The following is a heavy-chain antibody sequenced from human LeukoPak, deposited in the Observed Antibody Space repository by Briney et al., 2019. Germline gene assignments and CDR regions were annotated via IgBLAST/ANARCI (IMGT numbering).Heavy chain of an antibody. Sequence: ASVKVSCKAPGTCYTDYDPRGVPRVSGQGLEWMGWISPYNGNTYYVPKFQGRVTMTTDTSTTTAYMELRSLRSDAAACYYGTRDLDIVVVAAAVRHYGLDVWGQGTTVTVSS. V-gene: IGHV1-18*01. CDR1: GTCYTDYD. CDR2: ISPYNGNT. CDR3: TRDLDIVVVAAAVRHYGLDV. D-gene: IGHD2-2*02. J-gene: IGHJ6*02.